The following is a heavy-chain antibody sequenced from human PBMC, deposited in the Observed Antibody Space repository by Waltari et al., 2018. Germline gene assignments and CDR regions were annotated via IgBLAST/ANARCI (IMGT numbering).Heavy chain of an antibody. J-gene: IGHJ4*02. CDR1: GFSVRSSW. V-gene: IGHV3-7*04. Sequence: QLVESGDGLVQQGGSLRLSCRASGFSVRSSWMTWVRQAPGKGLEWVANIKRDASEKSYVGSVEGRFTISRDNAENSLYLQMNSMRVEDTAVYYCARDLMRVAGTLWGQGTLVTVSS. D-gene: IGHD6-13*01. CDR3: ARDLMRVAGTL. CDR2: IKRDASEK.